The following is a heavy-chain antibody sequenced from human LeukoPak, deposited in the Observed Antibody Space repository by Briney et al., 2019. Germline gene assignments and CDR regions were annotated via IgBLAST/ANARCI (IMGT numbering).Heavy chain of an antibody. Sequence: PGRSLRLSCVASGFTFSSYGIHWVRQAPGKGLEWVAVIWYDGSNKYYADSVKGRLTISRDDSKNTLYLQMNSLRAEDTAVYYCARDPSVAGVRFDYWGQGTLLTVSS. CDR1: GFTFSSYG. CDR2: IWYDGSNK. J-gene: IGHJ4*02. D-gene: IGHD6-19*01. CDR3: ARDPSVAGVRFDY. V-gene: IGHV3-33*01.